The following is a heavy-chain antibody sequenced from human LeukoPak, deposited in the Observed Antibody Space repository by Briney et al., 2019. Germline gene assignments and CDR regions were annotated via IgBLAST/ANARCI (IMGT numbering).Heavy chain of an antibody. CDR3: ARDKAYSITYYSSYIHWFDP. CDR2: ISTYNGNT. V-gene: IGHV1-18*01. J-gene: IGHJ5*02. D-gene: IGHD6-13*01. CDR1: GYTFTSYG. Sequence: ASVKVSCKASGYTFTSYGISWVRQAPGQGLQWMGWISTYNGNTNYAQTLQGSVTMTTDTSTSTAYTELRSLRSDDTAVYYCARDKAYSITYYSSYIHWFDPWGQGTLVTVSS.